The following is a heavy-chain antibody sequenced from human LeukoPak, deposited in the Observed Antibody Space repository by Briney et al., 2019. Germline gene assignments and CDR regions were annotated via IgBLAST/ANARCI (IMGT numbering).Heavy chain of an antibody. J-gene: IGHJ4*02. D-gene: IGHD3-16*01. CDR3: ARVPDWTYVPDY. Sequence: SETLSLTCTVSGGSISSDRFYWAWVRQPAGKGLEWIGRIKSSNTNYNPSLKSRVSISLDTSTNQFSLKLSSLTAADTAVYYCARVPDWTYVPDYWGQGTLVTVSS. V-gene: IGHV4-61*02. CDR1: GGSISSDRFY. CDR2: IKSSNT.